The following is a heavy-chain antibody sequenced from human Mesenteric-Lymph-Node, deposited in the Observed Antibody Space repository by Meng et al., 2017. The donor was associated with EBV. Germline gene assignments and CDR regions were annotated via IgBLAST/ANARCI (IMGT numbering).Heavy chain of an antibody. J-gene: IGHJ4*02. D-gene: IGHD5-12*01. CDR2: VYQSGTT. CDR1: GGSISRGGYS. V-gene: IGHV4-30-2*06. Sequence: QQWGAGLLKPSETLSLTCGVSGGSISRGGYSWTWIRQSPGKGLEWIGYVYQSGTTNYNPSLKSRVTISVDRSKNQFSLKLSSVTAADTAVYYCARADIVATIDYWEQGTLGTVAS. CDR3: ARADIVATIDY.